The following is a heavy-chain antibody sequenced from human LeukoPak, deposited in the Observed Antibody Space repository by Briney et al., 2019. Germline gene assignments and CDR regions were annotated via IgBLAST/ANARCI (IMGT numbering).Heavy chain of an antibody. V-gene: IGHV1-69*04. J-gene: IGHJ5*02. Sequence: GASVKVSCKASGGTFSSHAISWVRQAPGQGLEWMGRIIPILGIANYAQKFQGRVTITADKSTSTAYMELSSLRSEDTAVYYCAVSGYSYGNNWFDPWGQGTLVTVSS. D-gene: IGHD5-18*01. CDR1: GGTFSSHA. CDR3: AVSGYSYGNNWFDP. CDR2: IIPILGIA.